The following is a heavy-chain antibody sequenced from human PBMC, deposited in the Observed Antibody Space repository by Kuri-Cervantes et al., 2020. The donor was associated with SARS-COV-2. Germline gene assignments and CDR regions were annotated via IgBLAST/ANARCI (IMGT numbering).Heavy chain of an antibody. J-gene: IGHJ4*02. CDR3: ARLTPEAEGYGLGWYYFDY. CDR2: IYTSGST. Sequence: SETLSLTCTVSGGSISSGSYYWSWIRQPAGKGLEWIGHIYTSGSTNYNPSLKSRVTISVDTSKNQFSLKLTSVTAADTAVYYCARLTPEAEGYGLGWYYFDYWGQGTLVTVSS. CDR1: GGSISSGSYY. V-gene: IGHV4-61*09. D-gene: IGHD6-19*01.